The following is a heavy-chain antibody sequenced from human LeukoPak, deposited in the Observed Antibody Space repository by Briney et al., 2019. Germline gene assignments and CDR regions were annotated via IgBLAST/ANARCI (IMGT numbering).Heavy chain of an antibody. V-gene: IGHV3-21*01. CDR1: GFTFNSYS. J-gene: IGHJ4*02. Sequence: GVLRLSCAASGFTFNSYSLSWVRQAPGKGLEWVSSISSDGDYIYYADSLKGRFTISRDNAKNSLYLQMNNLRAEDTAVYYCARGPATRVYYFDYWGQGTLVTVSS. CDR2: ISSDGDYI. D-gene: IGHD1-26*01. CDR3: ARGPATRVYYFDY.